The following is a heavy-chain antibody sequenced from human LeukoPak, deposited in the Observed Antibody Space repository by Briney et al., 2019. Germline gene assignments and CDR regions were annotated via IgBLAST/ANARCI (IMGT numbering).Heavy chain of an antibody. V-gene: IGHV3-21*01. CDR2: ISSSMYI. D-gene: IGHD2/OR15-2a*01. CDR3: ATSNTFYFDY. J-gene: IGHJ4*02. Sequence: GGSLRLSCAASGFTFSTFGMNWVRQAPGKGLEWVSSISSSMYIYYADSLKGRFTISRDNAKSSLYLQMDSLRAEDTAVYYCATSNTFYFDYWGQGTLVTVSS. CDR1: GFTFSTFG.